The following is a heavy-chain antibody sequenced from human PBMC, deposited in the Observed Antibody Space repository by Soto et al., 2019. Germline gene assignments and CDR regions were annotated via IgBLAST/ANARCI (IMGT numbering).Heavy chain of an antibody. Sequence: QLQLQESGPGLVKPSETLSLTCTVSGGSISSSSYYWGWIRQPPGKGLEWIGSIYYSGSTYYNPSLKSRVTISVDTSKNQFSLKLSSVTAADTAVYYCARLAWDSTLGGSSWSYNWFDPWGQGTLVTVSS. V-gene: IGHV4-39*01. CDR2: IYYSGST. CDR3: ARLAWDSTLGGSSWSYNWFDP. D-gene: IGHD6-13*01. CDR1: GGSISSSSYY. J-gene: IGHJ5*02.